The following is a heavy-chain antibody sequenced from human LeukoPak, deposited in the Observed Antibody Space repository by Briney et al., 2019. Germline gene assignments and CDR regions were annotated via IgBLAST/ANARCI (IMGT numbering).Heavy chain of an antibody. Sequence: GSLRLSCTASGFTFSNFWMGWVRQAPGKGLEWVANIKQDETEKFYLGSVKGRFTISRDNAKNSLYLQMNSLRDEDTAVYYCARGYCGGTSPCGMDVWGQGTTVTVSS. J-gene: IGHJ6*02. D-gene: IGHD2-21*01. CDR3: ARGYCGGTSPCGMDV. CDR2: IKQDETEK. CDR1: GFTFSNFW. V-gene: IGHV3-7*04.